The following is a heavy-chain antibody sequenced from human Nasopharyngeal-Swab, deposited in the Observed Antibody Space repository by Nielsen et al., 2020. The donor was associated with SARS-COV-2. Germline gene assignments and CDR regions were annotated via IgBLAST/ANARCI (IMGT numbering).Heavy chain of an antibody. CDR1: GGSFSGYY. J-gene: IGHJ3*02. CDR3: ARHVSYYYDSSGYLFAFDI. Sequence: SETLSLTCAVYGGSFSGYYWSWIRQPPGKGLEWIGEINHSGSTNYNPSLKSRVTISVDTSKNQFSLKLSSVTAADTAVYYCARHVSYYYDSSGYLFAFDIWGQGTMVTVSS. D-gene: IGHD3-22*01. V-gene: IGHV4-34*01. CDR2: INHSGST.